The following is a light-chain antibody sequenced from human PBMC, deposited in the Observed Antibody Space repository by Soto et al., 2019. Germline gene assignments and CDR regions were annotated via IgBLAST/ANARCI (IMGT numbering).Light chain of an antibody. CDR1: SSDVGGYNY. J-gene: IGLJ1*01. Sequence: QSALTQPRSVSGSPGQSVTISCTGTSSDVGGYNYVSWYQQHPGKAPKLMIYDVSKRPSGVPDRFSGSKSGNTASLTISGLQAEDDADYYCCSYAGSYTVVFGTGTKLTVL. V-gene: IGLV2-11*01. CDR2: DVS. CDR3: CSYAGSYTVV.